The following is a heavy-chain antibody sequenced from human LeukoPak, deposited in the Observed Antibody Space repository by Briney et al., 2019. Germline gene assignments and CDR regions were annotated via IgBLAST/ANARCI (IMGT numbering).Heavy chain of an antibody. CDR1: GFTFSSYG. D-gene: IGHD2-15*01. V-gene: IGHV3-33*01. Sequence: PGGSLRLSCAASGFTFSSYGMHWVRQAPGKGLEWVAVIWYDGSNKYYADSVKGRFTISRDNSKNTLYLQMNSLRAEDTAVYYCAREKEGSGFDYWGQGTLVTVSS. CDR3: AREKEGSGFDY. J-gene: IGHJ4*02. CDR2: IWYDGSNK.